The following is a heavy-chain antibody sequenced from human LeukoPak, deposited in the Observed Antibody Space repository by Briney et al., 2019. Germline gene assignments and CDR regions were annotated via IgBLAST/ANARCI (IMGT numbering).Heavy chain of an antibody. D-gene: IGHD3-3*01. CDR2: ISGYNGDT. Sequence: ASVKVSCKASGYTFTNYGIGRVRQAPGQGLEWMGWISGYNGDTNYARKLQGRVTMTKDTSTTTAYMELKSLRSDDTAVYYCARDFYDFWSGYRLHAFDIWGQGTMVSVSS. CDR1: GYTFTNYG. V-gene: IGHV1-18*01. CDR3: ARDFYDFWSGYRLHAFDI. J-gene: IGHJ3*02.